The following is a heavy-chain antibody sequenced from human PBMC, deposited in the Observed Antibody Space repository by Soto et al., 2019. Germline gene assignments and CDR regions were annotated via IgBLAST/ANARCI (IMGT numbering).Heavy chain of an antibody. J-gene: IGHJ6*02. CDR2: IYYSGIS. Sequence: KAWETLSLTCTVSGGSTSSGGFYWSWIRQHPGKGLEWIGYIYYSGISYYNPSLKSRVSISLDTSRNQFSMTLNSVTAADTAVYYCARNGYPYGMDVWGQGATVTVSS. CDR3: ARNGYPYGMDV. D-gene: IGHD5-18*01. V-gene: IGHV4-31*03. CDR1: GGSTSSGGFY.